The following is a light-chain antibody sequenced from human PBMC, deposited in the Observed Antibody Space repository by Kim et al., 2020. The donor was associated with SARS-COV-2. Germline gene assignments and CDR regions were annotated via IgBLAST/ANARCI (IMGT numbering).Light chain of an antibody. CDR2: DAS. Sequence: LSPGERASLSCRASQSVGSPLAWYQQKPGQAPRLLLYDASNRATGIPARFSGSGSGTDFTLTISSLEPEDFAIYYCQQRSNWPLTFGGGTKVDIK. CDR1: QSVGSP. V-gene: IGKV3-11*01. J-gene: IGKJ4*01. CDR3: QQRSNWPLT.